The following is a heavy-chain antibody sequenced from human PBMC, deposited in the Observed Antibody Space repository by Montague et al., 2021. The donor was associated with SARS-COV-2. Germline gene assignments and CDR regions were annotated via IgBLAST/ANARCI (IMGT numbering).Heavy chain of an antibody. V-gene: IGHV4-59*01. CDR2: IYYSGST. Sequence: SETLSLTCTVSGGSISSYYWSWIRQPPGEGLEWIGHIYYSGSTNYNPSLKSRVTISVDTSKNQFSLKLSSVTAADTAVYYCARWGLYGGNHGDGALDYWGQGTMVTVSS. J-gene: IGHJ3*01. D-gene: IGHD4-23*01. CDR3: ARWGLYGGNHGDGALDY. CDR1: GGSISSYY.